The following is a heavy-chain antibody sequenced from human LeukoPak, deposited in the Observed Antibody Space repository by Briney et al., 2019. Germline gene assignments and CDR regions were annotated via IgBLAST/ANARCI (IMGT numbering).Heavy chain of an antibody. D-gene: IGHD2-15*01. CDR2: ISGSGGST. CDR3: AKDAVVVVVANGVDP. V-gene: IGHV3-23*01. CDR1: GFTFSSYA. J-gene: IGHJ5*02. Sequence: GGSLRLSCAASGFTFSSYAMSWVRQAPGKGLEWVSAISGSGGSTYYADSVKGRFTISRDNSKNTLYLQMNSLRAEDTAVYYCAKDAVVVVVANGVDPWVQATLVTVSS.